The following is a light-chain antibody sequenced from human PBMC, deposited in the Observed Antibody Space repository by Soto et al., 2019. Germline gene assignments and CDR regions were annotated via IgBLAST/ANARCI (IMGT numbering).Light chain of an antibody. Sequence: DIVMTQAPLALPVTPGEPASICCRSSQSLEHSNGYNYLDWYLQKPGQSPQLLIYLGSTRASGVPDGFSGGGSGTDFTLKITRVEAGDVGVYYCMQALQAPRTFCQGTKLEIK. CDR1: QSLEHSNGYNY. CDR3: MQALQAPRT. J-gene: IGKJ2*01. V-gene: IGKV2-28*01. CDR2: LGS.